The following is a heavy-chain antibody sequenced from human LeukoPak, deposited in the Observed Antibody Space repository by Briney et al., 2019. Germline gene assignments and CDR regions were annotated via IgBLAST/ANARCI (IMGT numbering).Heavy chain of an antibody. V-gene: IGHV3-43D*03. CDR2: ISWDGGST. D-gene: IGHD2-8*01. J-gene: IGHJ4*02. CDR3: AKDSGYCTNGVCYTIDY. CDR1: GFTFDDYA. Sequence: GASLRLSCAASGFTFDDYAMHWVRQAPGKGLEWVSLISWDGGSTYYADFVKGRFTISRDNSKNSLYLQMNSLRAEDTALYYCAKDSGYCTNGVCYTIDYWGQGTLVTVSS.